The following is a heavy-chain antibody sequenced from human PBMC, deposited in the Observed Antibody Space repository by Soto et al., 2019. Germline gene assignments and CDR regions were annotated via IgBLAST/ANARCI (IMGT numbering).Heavy chain of an antibody. CDR2: INSDGSST. CDR1: GFTFSSYW. J-gene: IGHJ6*02. CDR3: ARGGGCTSCQYTIMDV. D-gene: IGHD2-2*01. V-gene: IGHV3-74*01. Sequence: PGVSLRLSCAASGFTFSSYWMHWVRQSAGKGLVWVSRINSDGSSTSYADSVKGRFTISRDNAKNTLYLQMNSLRAEDTAVYYCARGGGCTSCQYTIMDVWGQGTTVTVSS.